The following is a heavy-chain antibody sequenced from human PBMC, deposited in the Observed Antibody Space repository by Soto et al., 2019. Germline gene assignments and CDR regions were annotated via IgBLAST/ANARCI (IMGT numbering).Heavy chain of an antibody. CDR1: GFTFSDYY. D-gene: IGHD2-15*01. Sequence: QVQLVESGGGLVKPGGSLRLSCAASGFTFSDYYMSWIRQAPGKGLEWVSYISSSGSTIYYADSVKGRFTISRDNAKNSLYRQMNSLRAEDTAVYYCARGGGYCSGGSCYSMNYYYYYYMDVWGKGTTVTVSS. CDR2: ISSSGSTI. J-gene: IGHJ6*03. CDR3: ARGGGYCSGGSCYSMNYYYYYYMDV. V-gene: IGHV3-11*01.